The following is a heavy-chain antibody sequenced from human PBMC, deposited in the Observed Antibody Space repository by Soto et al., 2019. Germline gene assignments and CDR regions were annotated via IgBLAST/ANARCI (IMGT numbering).Heavy chain of an antibody. Sequence: SETLSLTCAVYGGPFNGYYWTWIRQFPGKGLEWIGEINHSGTTNYNPSLKSRVTISVDTSKKQISLTLTSVTAADTAVFYCARVRGGIAARFGSIMHVWGKGTTVTVSS. CDR1: GGPFNGYY. D-gene: IGHD6-6*01. V-gene: IGHV4-34*01. J-gene: IGHJ6*04. CDR2: INHSGTT. CDR3: ARVRGGIAARFGSIMHV.